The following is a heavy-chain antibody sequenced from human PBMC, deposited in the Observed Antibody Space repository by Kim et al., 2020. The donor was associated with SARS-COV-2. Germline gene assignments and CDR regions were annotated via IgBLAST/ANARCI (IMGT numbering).Heavy chain of an antibody. Sequence: RVTISVDTSKNQFSLKLSSVTAADTAVYYCARVWVRNSSPGLDYYYGMDVWGQGTTVTVSS. D-gene: IGHD6-6*01. CDR3: ARVWVRNSSPGLDYYYGMDV. V-gene: IGHV4-34*01. J-gene: IGHJ6*02.